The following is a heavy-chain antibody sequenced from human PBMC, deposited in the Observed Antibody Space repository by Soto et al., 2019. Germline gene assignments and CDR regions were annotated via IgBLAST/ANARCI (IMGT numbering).Heavy chain of an antibody. V-gene: IGHV1-46*01. J-gene: IGHJ4*02. D-gene: IGHD2-15*01. Sequence: GASVKVSCKASGYTFTDYYMHWVRQAPGQGLEWMGVINPSDGSTHYAQKFQGRATMTRDTSTSTVYMELNSLRSEDTAVYYCTRGDCSGANCYFDFDYWGQGTLVTVSS. CDR2: INPSDGST. CDR3: TRGDCSGANCYFDFDY. CDR1: GYTFTDYY.